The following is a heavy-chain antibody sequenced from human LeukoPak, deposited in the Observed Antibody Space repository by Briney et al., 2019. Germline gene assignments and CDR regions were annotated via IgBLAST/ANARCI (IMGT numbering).Heavy chain of an antibody. V-gene: IGHV4-30-4*08. Sequence: PSETLSLTCTVSGGSISSGDYYWSWLRQPPGKGLEWIGYIYYSGSTYYNPSLKSRVTISVDTSKNQFSLKLSSVTAADTAVYYCARSHYGSGSYFYFDYWGQGTLVTVSS. CDR3: ARSHYGSGSYFYFDY. J-gene: IGHJ4*02. CDR1: GGSISSGDYY. CDR2: IYYSGST. D-gene: IGHD3-10*01.